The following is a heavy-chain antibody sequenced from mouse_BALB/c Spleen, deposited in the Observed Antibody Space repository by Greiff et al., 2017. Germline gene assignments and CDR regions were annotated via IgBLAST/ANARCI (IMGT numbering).Heavy chain of an antibody. D-gene: IGHD2-2*01. CDR2: IYPGGGYT. CDR1: GYTFTNYW. Sequence: QVQLQQSGAELVRPGTSVKISCKASGYTFTNYWLGWVKQRPGHGLEWIGDIYPGGGYTNYNEKFKGKATLTADTSSSTAYMQLSSLTSEDSAVYFCARRIYYGYVYAMDYWGQGTSVTVSS. CDR3: ARRIYYGYVYAMDY. J-gene: IGHJ4*01. V-gene: IGHV1-63*02.